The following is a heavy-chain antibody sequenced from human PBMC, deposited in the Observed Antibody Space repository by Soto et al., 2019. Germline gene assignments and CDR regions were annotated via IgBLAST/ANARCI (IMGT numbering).Heavy chain of an antibody. Sequence: GGSRLLSCSSSGFPSRRRWMSWVRQAQGKGLEWVANIKQDGSEKYWVDAVKGGFTISRDNAKNSLYLQMNCLRAEDTAVYYCARGGEARLWLPLGGDWGHGMLVSGSA. D-gene: IGHD5-18*01. V-gene: IGHV3-7*01. CDR3: ARGGEARLWLPLGGD. J-gene: IGHJ4*01. CDR1: GFPSRRRW. CDR2: IKQDGSEK.